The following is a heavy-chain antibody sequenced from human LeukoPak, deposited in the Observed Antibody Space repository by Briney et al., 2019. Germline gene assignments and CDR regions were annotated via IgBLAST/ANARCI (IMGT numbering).Heavy chain of an antibody. D-gene: IGHD6-19*01. Sequence: QAGGSLRLSCAASGFTFRSNWMNWVRQAPGKGLEWVAHVQPDGSAKIYADSVKGRFTISRDNAKDSVYLQMNSLRVEDTAVYYCARNFFGWSSLGHWGQGTLVTVSS. J-gene: IGHJ1*01. CDR3: ARNFFGWSSLGH. CDR1: GFTFRSNW. CDR2: VQPDGSAK. V-gene: IGHV3-7*01.